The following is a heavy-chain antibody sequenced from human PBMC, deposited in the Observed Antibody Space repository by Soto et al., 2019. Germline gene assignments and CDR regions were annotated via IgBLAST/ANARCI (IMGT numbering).Heavy chain of an antibody. CDR1: GGSISRSGYY. CDR2: FYYSGST. V-gene: IGHV4-39*01. CDR3: ASLDGVEYSDYGIDY. Sequence: QLQLQESGPGLVEPTETLSLTCTVSGGSISRSGYYWGWIRQPPGKGLEWIGSFYYSGSTHYNPSLKGRVTIFVDTSKNQFSLKLSSVTAADTAVYYCASLDGVEYSDYGIDYWRQGTLVTVSS. J-gene: IGHJ4*02. D-gene: IGHD4-17*01.